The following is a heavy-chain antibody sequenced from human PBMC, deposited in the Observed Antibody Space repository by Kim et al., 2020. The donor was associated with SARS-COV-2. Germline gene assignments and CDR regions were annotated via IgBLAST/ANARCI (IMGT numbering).Heavy chain of an antibody. CDR3: ARVPYSISGDC. J-gene: IGHJ4*02. V-gene: IGHV1-3*01. Sequence: ASVKVSCKASGYSFTAYAIHWVRQAPGQGLEWMAWINAGNGNTKYSQKFQGRVTITRDASATTAYMEVTSLTSEDTAVYFCARVPYSISGDCWGQGTLVTVSS. D-gene: IGHD6-6*01. CDR1: GYSFTAYA. CDR2: INAGNGNT.